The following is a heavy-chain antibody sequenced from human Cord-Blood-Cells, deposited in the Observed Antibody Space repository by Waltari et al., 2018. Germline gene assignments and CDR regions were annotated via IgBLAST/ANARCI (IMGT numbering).Heavy chain of an antibody. CDR3: ARLLGGNYYFDY. D-gene: IGHD2-21*02. J-gene: IGHJ4*02. V-gene: IGHV4-39*01. CDR1: GGSISSSSYY. CDR2: IFYSGST. Sequence: QLQLQESGPGLVKPSETLSLTCTVSGGSISSSSYYWGWIRQPPGKGLEWIGSIFYSGSTYYNPSLKGRVTISVDTSKNQFSLKLSSVTAADTAVYYCARLLGGNYYFDYWGQGTLVTVSS.